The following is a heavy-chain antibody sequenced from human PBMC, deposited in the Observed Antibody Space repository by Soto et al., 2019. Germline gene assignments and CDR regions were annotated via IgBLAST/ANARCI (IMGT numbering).Heavy chain of an antibody. V-gene: IGHV4-34*01. D-gene: IGHD2-21*01. CDR1: GGSFSGYY. Sequence: QVQLQQWGAGLLKPSETLSLTCAVYGGSFSGYYWSWIRQPPGKGLEWIGEINHSGSTNYNPSLKTXXTXSXXTSKNQFSLKLSSVTAADTAVYYGASPTAYPGENYWGQGTLVTVSS. CDR3: ASPTAYPGENY. CDR2: INHSGST. J-gene: IGHJ4*02.